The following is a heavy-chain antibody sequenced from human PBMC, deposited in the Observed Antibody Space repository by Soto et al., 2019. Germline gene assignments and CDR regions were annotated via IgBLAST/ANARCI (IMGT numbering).Heavy chain of an antibody. CDR2: IYWDDDK. CDR3: APMGYSSPWFRWFDP. CDR1: GFSLSTSGVG. D-gene: IGHD5-12*01. Sequence: QITLEESGPTLVKPTQTLTLTCTFSGFSLSTSGVGVGWIRQPPGKALEWLALIYWDDDKRYSPSLKSRLTVXXDXSXXQVVLTMPNMDPMDTGTYYCAPMGYSSPWFRWFDPWGQGTLVTVSS. J-gene: IGHJ5*02. V-gene: IGHV2-5*02.